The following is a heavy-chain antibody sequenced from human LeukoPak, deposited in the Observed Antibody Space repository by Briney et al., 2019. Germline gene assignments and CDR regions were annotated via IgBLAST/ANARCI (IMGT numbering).Heavy chain of an antibody. CDR3: ARGDYYGSGSMFDY. Sequence: NPSETLSLTCTVSGGSISSYYWSWIRQPPGKGLEWIGEINHSGSTNYNPSLKSRVTISVDTSKNQFSLKLSSVTAADTAVYYCARGDYYGSGSMFDYWGQGTLVTVSS. V-gene: IGHV4-34*01. CDR2: INHSGST. J-gene: IGHJ4*02. CDR1: GGSISSYY. D-gene: IGHD3-10*01.